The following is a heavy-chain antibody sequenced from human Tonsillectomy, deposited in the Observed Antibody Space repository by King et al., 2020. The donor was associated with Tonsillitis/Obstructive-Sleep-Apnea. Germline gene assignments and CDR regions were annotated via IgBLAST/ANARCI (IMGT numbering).Heavy chain of an antibody. D-gene: IGHD3-10*01. Sequence: VQLVESGGGVVQPGRSLRLSCAPSGFTLSSYAMLWVRQAPGKGLEWVAVISYDGSNKYYGDSVKGRFTISRDISKNTLFLQMDSLRGEDTAVYYCARGRGGLSLDYWGQGTLVTVS. V-gene: IGHV3-30*04. CDR3: ARGRGGLSLDY. J-gene: IGHJ4*02. CDR1: GFTLSSYA. CDR2: ISYDGSNK.